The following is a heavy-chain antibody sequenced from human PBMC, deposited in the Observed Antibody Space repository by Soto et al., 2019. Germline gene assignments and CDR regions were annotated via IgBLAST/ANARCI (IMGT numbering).Heavy chain of an antibody. CDR3: ARGAYQRRDAFDI. J-gene: IGHJ3*02. V-gene: IGHV3-33*01. Sequence: QVQLVESGGGVVQPGRSLRLSCAASGFTFSSYGMHWVRQAPGKGLEWVAVIWYDGSNKYYADSVKGRFTISRDNSKNTLYLQMNSLRAEDTAVYYCARGAYQRRDAFDIWGQGTMVTVSS. CDR1: GFTFSSYG. CDR2: IWYDGSNK. D-gene: IGHD2-2*01.